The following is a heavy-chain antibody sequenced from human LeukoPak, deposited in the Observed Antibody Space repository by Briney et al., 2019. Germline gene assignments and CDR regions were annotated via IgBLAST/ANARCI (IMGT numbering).Heavy chain of an antibody. CDR3: ARGQYSSLHLGR. Sequence: SSETLSLTCTVSGGSISSYYWSWIRQPPGKGLEWIGYIYYSGSTNYNPSLKSRLTISIDTSRNQFSLKLSSVTAADTAVYYCARGQYSSLHLGRWGQGTLVTVSS. D-gene: IGHD6-6*01. CDR1: GGSISSYY. J-gene: IGHJ4*02. CDR2: IYYSGST. V-gene: IGHV4-59*01.